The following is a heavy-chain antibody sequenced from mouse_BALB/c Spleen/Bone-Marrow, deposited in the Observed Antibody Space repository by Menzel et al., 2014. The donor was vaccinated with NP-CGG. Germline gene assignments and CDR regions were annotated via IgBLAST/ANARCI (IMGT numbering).Heavy chain of an antibody. J-gene: IGHJ1*01. D-gene: IGHD1-1*01. CDR1: GLTFTDYY. CDR2: IRNKANGYTT. V-gene: IGHV7-3*02. CDR3: ARDENYDIYWYFDV. Sequence: EVMLVESGGGLVQPGGSLRLSCATSGLTFTDYYMSWVRQTPGKALEWLGFIRNKANGYTTDYSVSVKGRFTISRDNSQSILYLQMNTLRAEDSATYYCARDENYDIYWYFDVWGAGTTVTVSS.